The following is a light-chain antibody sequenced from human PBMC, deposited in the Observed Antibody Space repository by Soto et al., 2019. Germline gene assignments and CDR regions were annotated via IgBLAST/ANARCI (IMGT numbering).Light chain of an antibody. J-gene: IGLJ2*01. V-gene: IGLV2-14*01. CDR3: ASYIDYKPPVS. CDR2: DVT. Sequence: QYALTQPASVSGSPGHSIAISCTGSSSDIGAYNYVSWYQHHPGKAPKLIIYDVTSRPFGVSSRFSGAKSGNAASLIISGLQPDDDADYFVASYIDYKPPVSFGGGTKVTIL. CDR1: SSDIGAYNY.